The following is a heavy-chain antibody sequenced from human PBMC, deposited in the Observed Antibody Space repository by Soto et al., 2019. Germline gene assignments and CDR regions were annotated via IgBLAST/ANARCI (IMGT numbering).Heavy chain of an antibody. CDR2: IYDSGST. D-gene: IGHD1-7*01. CDR1: GGSISSSQW. CDR3: ARNNWNYESNYYYGMDV. Sequence: QVQLQESGPGLVKPSGTLSLTCAVSGGSISSSQWWSWVRQPPGKGLEWIGEIYDSGSTNFNPSLKSRVTISLDKSKSQFSLRLSSVTAADTAVYYCARNNWNYESNYYYGMDVWGHGTTVTVSS. V-gene: IGHV4-4*02. J-gene: IGHJ6*02.